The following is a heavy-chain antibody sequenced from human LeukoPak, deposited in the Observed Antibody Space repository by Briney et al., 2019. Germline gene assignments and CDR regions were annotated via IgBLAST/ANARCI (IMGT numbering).Heavy chain of an antibody. D-gene: IGHD3-9*01. CDR2: IYTSGST. V-gene: IGHV4-4*07. Sequence: PSETLSLTXTVSGGSISSYYWSWIRQPAGKGLEWIGRIYTSGSTNYNPSLKSRVTMSVDTSKNQFSLKLSSVTAADTAVYYCARVRTYYDILTGYSDNAFDIWGQGTMVTVSS. CDR3: ARVRTYYDILTGYSDNAFDI. J-gene: IGHJ3*02. CDR1: GGSISSYY.